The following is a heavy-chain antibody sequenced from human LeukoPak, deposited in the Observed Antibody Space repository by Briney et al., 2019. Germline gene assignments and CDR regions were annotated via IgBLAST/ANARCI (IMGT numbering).Heavy chain of an antibody. CDR1: GGSISSGDYY. Sequence: PSQTLSLTCTVSGGSISSGDYYWSWVRQPAGKGLEWVGLMYTSGSTNYNPSLKSRVTMSIDTSKNQLSLRLSSVTAADTAVYYCARTSDDFWSGWFDPWGQGTLVTVSS. CDR3: ARTSDDFWSGWFDP. D-gene: IGHD3-3*01. V-gene: IGHV4-61*02. J-gene: IGHJ5*02. CDR2: MYTSGST.